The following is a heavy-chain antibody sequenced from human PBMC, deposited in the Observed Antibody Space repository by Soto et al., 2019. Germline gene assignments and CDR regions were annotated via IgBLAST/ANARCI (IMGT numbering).Heavy chain of an antibody. V-gene: IGHV1-58*01. D-gene: IGHD3-22*01. CDR3: ARYLGCYYAGPHDRFDI. J-gene: IGHJ3*02. CDR2: IVVGSGNT. CDR1: GFTFTSSA. Sequence: GASVKVSCKASGFTFTSSAVQWVRQAREQRLGWIGWIVVGSGNTNYAQKFQERVTITRDMSTSTAYMELSSLRSEDTAVYYCARYLGCYYAGPHDRFDIWTQGTMVTVSS.